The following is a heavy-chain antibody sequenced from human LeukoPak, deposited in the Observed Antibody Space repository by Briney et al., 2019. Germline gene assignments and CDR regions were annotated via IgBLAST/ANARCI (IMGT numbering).Heavy chain of an antibody. J-gene: IGHJ6*03. D-gene: IGHD3-10*01. CDR2: IYYSGST. CDR3: ARDIGYGSLGYYYMDV. V-gene: IGHV4-59*01. Sequence: PSETLSLTCTVSGGSISSYYWSWIRQPPGKGLEWIGSIYYSGSTNYNPSLKSRVTISVDTSKNQFSLKLSTVTAADTAVYYCARDIGYGSLGYYYMDVWGKGTTVTVSS. CDR1: GGSISSYY.